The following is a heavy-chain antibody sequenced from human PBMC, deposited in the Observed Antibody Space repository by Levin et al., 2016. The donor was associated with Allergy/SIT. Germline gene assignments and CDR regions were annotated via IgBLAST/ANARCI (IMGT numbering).Heavy chain of an antibody. D-gene: IGHD4-23*01. CDR1: GGSVSSSNW. J-gene: IGHJ4*02. Sequence: SETLSLTCFVSGGSVSSSNWWSWVRQAPGKGLEWIGEIYHGGRTNYNPSLKSRVTMSVDKSKNQLSLTLTSVTAADTAVYYCARDPLDYGSNGGGDYWGLGTLVTVSS. CDR3: ARDPLDYGSNGGGDY. V-gene: IGHV4-4*02. CDR2: IYHGGRT.